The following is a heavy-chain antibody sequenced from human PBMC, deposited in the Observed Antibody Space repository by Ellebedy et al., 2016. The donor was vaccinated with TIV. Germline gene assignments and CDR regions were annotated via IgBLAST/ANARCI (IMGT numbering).Heavy chain of an antibody. D-gene: IGHD3-10*01. Sequence: MPGGSLRLSCTVSGGSISSYYWSWIRQPPGKGLEWIGYFYNSVNTIYNPSLKSRVSMSVDTSKNQVSLKLRSVTAEDTAVSYCARFFESGSTGDYWGQGTLVTVSS. V-gene: IGHV4-59*08. CDR2: FYNSVNT. CDR3: ARFFESGSTGDY. J-gene: IGHJ4*02. CDR1: GGSISSYY.